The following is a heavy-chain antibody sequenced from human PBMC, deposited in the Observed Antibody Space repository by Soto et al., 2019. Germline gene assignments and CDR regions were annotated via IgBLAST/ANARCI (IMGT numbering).Heavy chain of an antibody. CDR3: ARDRYGYNYGSSHPPDY. Sequence: GGSLRLSCAASGFTFSDYYMSWIRQAPGEGLELVSFISSSSGYTTYADSVMGRFTISRDNAKNSLYLQMNGLRAEDTAVYYCARDRYGYNYGSSHPPDYWGQGTLVTVSS. D-gene: IGHD5-18*01. J-gene: IGHJ4*02. CDR1: GFTFSDYY. CDR2: ISSSSGYT. V-gene: IGHV3-11*06.